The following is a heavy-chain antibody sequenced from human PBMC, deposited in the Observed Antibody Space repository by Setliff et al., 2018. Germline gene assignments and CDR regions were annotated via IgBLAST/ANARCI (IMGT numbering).Heavy chain of an antibody. J-gene: IGHJ3*01. CDR3: ARSDHLVVDGCDV. CDR2: MNPNSGNT. Sequence: ASVKVSCKASGYAFTSYDINWVRQATGQGLEWMGWMNPNSGNTGYAQKFQGRVTMTRNTSITTAYMELSRLTSDDMAVYFCARSDHLVVDGCDVWGQGTMVTVSS. D-gene: IGHD3-16*01. V-gene: IGHV1-8*02. CDR1: GYAFTSYD.